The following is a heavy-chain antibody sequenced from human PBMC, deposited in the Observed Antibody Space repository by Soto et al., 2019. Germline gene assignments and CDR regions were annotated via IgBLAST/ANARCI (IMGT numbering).Heavy chain of an antibody. CDR3: ALDLEYGSGT. D-gene: IGHD1-1*01. J-gene: IGHJ4*02. V-gene: IGHV1-69*01. CDR2: IIPIFDAT. CDR1: GGTFSRHS. Sequence: QVQMVQSGAEVKKPGSSARVSCKVSGGTFSRHSISWVRQAPGQGLEWMGGIIPIFDATQYAQKFQGRLTMSADESTTTLHMGLSRMSPEATFTFYCALDLEYGSGTWGQGTLVTVS.